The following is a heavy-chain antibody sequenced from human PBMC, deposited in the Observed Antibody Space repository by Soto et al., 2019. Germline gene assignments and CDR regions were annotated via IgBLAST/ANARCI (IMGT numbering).Heavy chain of an antibody. Sequence: SETLSLTCTVSGGSISSYYGSWIRQPPGKGLEWIGYIYHSGSTKYNPSLKSRITISVDTSKNQFSLKLSSVTAADTAVYYCATGHSSSWYYFDYWGQGALVTVSS. CDR2: IYHSGST. J-gene: IGHJ4*02. D-gene: IGHD6-13*01. CDR1: GGSISSYY. CDR3: ATGHSSSWYYFDY. V-gene: IGHV4-59*01.